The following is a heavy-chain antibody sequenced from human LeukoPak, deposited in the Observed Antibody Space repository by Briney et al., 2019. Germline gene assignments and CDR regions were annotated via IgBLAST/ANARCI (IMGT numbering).Heavy chain of an antibody. D-gene: IGHD3-9*01. J-gene: IGHJ5*02. CDR1: GFTFSSYG. CDR2: IWYDGSNK. Sequence: QPGRSLRLSCAASGFTFSSYGMHWVRQAPGKGLEWVAVIWYDGSNKYYADSVKGRFTISRDNSKNTLCLQMNSLRAEDTAVYYCARELKDYDILTGWSLGPWGQGTLVTVSS. CDR3: ARELKDYDILTGWSLGP. V-gene: IGHV3-33*01.